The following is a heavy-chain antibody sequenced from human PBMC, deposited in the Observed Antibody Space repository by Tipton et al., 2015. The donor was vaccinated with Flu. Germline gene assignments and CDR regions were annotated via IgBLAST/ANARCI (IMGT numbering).Heavy chain of an antibody. CDR1: GGSISSGSYY. CDR2: IYTTGST. V-gene: IGHV4-61*02. CDR3: ARIYYYGSGDYYLDS. J-gene: IGHJ4*02. Sequence: TLSLTCTVSGGSISSGSYYWSWIRQPTGKGLEWIGRIYTTGSTNYNPPLKSRVTTSADTSKNKFSLELRSVTAADTAVYYCARIYYYGSGDYYLDSWGQGTLVTVSS. D-gene: IGHD3-10*01.